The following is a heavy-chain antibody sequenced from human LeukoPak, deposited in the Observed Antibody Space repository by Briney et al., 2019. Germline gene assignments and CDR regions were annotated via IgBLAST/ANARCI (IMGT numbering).Heavy chain of an antibody. D-gene: IGHD4-11*01. CDR3: AHRNSNYRAFDI. Sequence: SGPTLVNPTQTLTLTCTFSGFSLSTSGMYVGWIRQPPGRALEWLALIYWNDDKRYSPSLKSRLTITKDTSKNQVVLTMTNMDPVDTATYYCAHRNSNYRAFDIWGQGTMVTVSS. V-gene: IGHV2-5*01. CDR1: GFSLSTSGMY. CDR2: IYWNDDK. J-gene: IGHJ3*02.